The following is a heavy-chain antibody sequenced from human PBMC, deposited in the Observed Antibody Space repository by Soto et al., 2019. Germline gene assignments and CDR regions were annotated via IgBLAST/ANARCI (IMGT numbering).Heavy chain of an antibody. D-gene: IGHD2-21*02. Sequence: QVQLVESGGGVVQPGKSLRLSCAASGFTFNNYGMNWVRQAPGKGLDWVAVVWCDGSNEYYADSVKGRFTIFRDNSKSTLHLQMNSLRVEDTAVYYCARDLGGDIDSWGQGTLVTVSS. CDR2: VWCDGSNE. CDR3: ARDLGGDIDS. J-gene: IGHJ4*02. CDR1: GFTFNNYG. V-gene: IGHV3-33*01.